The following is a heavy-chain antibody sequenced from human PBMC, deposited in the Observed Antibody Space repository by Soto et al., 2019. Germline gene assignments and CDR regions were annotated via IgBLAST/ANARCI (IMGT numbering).Heavy chain of an antibody. Sequence: QITLKESGPTLVKPTQTLTLTCTFSGFSLTTDRVGVGWIRQPPGEALEWLAVIYWDDSKTYRPSLESRLTITKDTSKNQVALTMTNMASLDTATYYCAPAYGGRSLYWGQGTLVTVSS. D-gene: IGHD1-26*01. CDR3: APAYGGRSLY. CDR1: GFSLTTDRVG. J-gene: IGHJ4*02. V-gene: IGHV2-5*02. CDR2: IYWDDSK.